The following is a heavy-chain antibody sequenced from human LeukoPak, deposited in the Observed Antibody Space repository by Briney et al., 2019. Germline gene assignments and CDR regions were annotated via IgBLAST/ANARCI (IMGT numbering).Heavy chain of an antibody. CDR2: MYHSGST. CDR3: ARSSPGYSSSSVEYFQH. V-gene: IGHV4-59*01. Sequence: SETLSLTCTVSGGSMSSFYWSWIRQPPGKGLEWIGYMYHSGSTNYNPSLKSRVTVSVDTSKNQFSLKLSSVTAADTAVYYCARSSPGYSSSSVEYFQHWGQGTLVTVSS. CDR1: GGSMSSFY. D-gene: IGHD6-13*01. J-gene: IGHJ1*01.